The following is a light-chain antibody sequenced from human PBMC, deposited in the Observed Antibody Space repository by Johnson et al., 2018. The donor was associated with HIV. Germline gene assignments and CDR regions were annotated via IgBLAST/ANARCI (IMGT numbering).Light chain of an antibody. J-gene: IGLJ1*01. V-gene: IGLV1-51*02. CDR1: SSNIGNNY. CDR2: ENT. Sequence: QSVLTQPPSVSAAPRQKVTISCSGSSSNIGNNYVSWYQQLPGTAPKLLIYENTKRPSGIPDRFSGSKSGTSATLAITGLHTGDEADDYCGTWESSLCAYVFGTGTKVTVL. CDR3: GTWESSLCAYV.